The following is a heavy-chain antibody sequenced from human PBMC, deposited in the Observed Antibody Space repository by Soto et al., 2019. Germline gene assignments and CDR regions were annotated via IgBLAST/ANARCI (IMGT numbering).Heavy chain of an antibody. D-gene: IGHD3-22*01. J-gene: IGHJ4*02. CDR2: IYYSGST. CDR1: GGSISSYY. V-gene: IGHV4-59*08. Sequence: PSETLSLTCTVSGGSISSYYWSWIRQPPGKGLEWIGYIYYSGSTNYNPSLKSRVTISVDTSKNQFSLKLSSVTAADTAVYYCARHFYYDSSGYLSGNFDYWGQGNLVTVSS. CDR3: ARHFYYDSSGYLSGNFDY.